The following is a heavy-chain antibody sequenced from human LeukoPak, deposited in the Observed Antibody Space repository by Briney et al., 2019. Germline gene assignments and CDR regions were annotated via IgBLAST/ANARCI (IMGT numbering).Heavy chain of an antibody. CDR1: GFTFSSYS. J-gene: IGHJ4*02. Sequence: GGSLRLSCAASGFTFSSYSMNWVRQAPGKGLEWVSVISSSSRNIYYADSVKGRFTISRDNAKSSLSLQMNSLRAEDAAVYYCASRGGIYYWGQGTLVTVSS. CDR3: ASRGGIYY. D-gene: IGHD3-16*01. CDR2: ISSSSRNI. V-gene: IGHV3-21*01.